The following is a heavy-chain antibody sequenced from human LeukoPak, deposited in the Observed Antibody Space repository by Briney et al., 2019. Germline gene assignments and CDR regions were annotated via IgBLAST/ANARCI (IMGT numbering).Heavy chain of an antibody. CDR3: AREEGITIFGVVSTRDKNWFDP. Sequence: ASVKVSCKASGYTFTGYYMHWVRQAPGQGLEWMGWISPSSGGTNYAQKFQGRVTMTRDTSISTAYMELSRLRSDDTAVYYCAREEGITIFGVVSTRDKNWFDPWGQGTLVTVSS. V-gene: IGHV1-2*02. D-gene: IGHD3-3*01. CDR1: GYTFTGYY. J-gene: IGHJ5*02. CDR2: ISPSSGGT.